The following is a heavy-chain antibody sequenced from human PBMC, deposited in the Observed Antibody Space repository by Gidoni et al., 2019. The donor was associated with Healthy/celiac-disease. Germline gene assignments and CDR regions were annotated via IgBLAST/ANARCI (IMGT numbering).Heavy chain of an antibody. Sequence: QVQLVQSGAEVKKPGSSVKVSCKASGGTFSSYAISWVRQAPGQGLEWLGRIIPILGIANYAQKFQGRVTITADKSTSTAYMELSSLRSEDTAVYYCARPYDSSGYYYNAFDIWGQGTMVTVSS. D-gene: IGHD3-22*01. V-gene: IGHV1-69*04. J-gene: IGHJ3*02. CDR1: GGTFSSYA. CDR2: IIPILGIA. CDR3: ARPYDSSGYYYNAFDI.